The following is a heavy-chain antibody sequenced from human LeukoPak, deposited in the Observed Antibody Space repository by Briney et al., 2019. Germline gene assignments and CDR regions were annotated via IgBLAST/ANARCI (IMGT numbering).Heavy chain of an antibody. CDR2: VYYNGNT. CDR1: GGSVSRSIYY. J-gene: IGHJ3*02. Sequence: PSETLSLTCTVSGGSVSRSIYYWAWIRQPPGQRLEWIGGVYYNGNTYYNPSLKSRVTISVDKSKNQFSLKLSSVTAADTAVYYCARDPNFSAFDIWGQGTMVTVSS. V-gene: IGHV4-39*07. CDR3: ARDPNFSAFDI.